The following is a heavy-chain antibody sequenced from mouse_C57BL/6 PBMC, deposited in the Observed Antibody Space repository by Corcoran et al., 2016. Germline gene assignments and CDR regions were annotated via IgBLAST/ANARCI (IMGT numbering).Heavy chain of an antibody. Sequence: EVQLQQSGPELVKPGASVKISCKASGYTFTDYYMNWVKQSHGKSLEWIGDINPNNGGTSYNQKFKGKATWTVDKSSSTAYMELRSLTSEDSAVHYCARQAGSSPSYWYFDVWGTGTTVTVSS. D-gene: IGHD1-1*01. V-gene: IGHV1-26*01. CDR2: INPNNGGT. CDR3: ARQAGSSPSYWYFDV. CDR1: GYTFTDYY. J-gene: IGHJ1*03.